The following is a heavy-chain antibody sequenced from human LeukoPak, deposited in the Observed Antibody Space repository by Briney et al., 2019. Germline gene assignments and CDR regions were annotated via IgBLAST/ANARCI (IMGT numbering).Heavy chain of an antibody. CDR2: IYYGGST. V-gene: IGHV4-39*07. Sequence: PSETLSHTCTVSGGSISSSSDYWGWIRQPPGKGLEWIGSIYYGGSTYYNPSLKSRVTISVDTSKNQFSLKLSSVTAADTAVYYCARCLEWLPGAVYFDYWGQGTLVTVSS. CDR1: GGSISSSSDY. D-gene: IGHD3-3*01. CDR3: ARCLEWLPGAVYFDY. J-gene: IGHJ4*02.